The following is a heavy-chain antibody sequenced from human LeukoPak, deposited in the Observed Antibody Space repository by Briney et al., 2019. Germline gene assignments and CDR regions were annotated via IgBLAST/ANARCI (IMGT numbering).Heavy chain of an antibody. CDR1: GGSISSYY. CDR3: AREMTSKSIVVVVAATPGSYNWFDP. Sequence: PSETLSLTCTVSGGSISSYYWSWIRQPAGKGLEWIGRIYTSGSTNYNPSLKSRVTMSVDTSKNQFSLKLSSVTAADTAVYYCAREMTSKSIVVVVAATPGSYNWFDPWGQGTLVTVSS. J-gene: IGHJ5*02. CDR2: IYTSGST. D-gene: IGHD2-15*01. V-gene: IGHV4-4*07.